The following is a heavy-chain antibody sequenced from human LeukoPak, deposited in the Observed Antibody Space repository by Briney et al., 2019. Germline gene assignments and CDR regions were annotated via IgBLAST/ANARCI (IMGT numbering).Heavy chain of an antibody. J-gene: IGHJ5*02. CDR3: ASSGDYVSNWFDP. CDR2: IKQDGSEK. D-gene: IGHD4-17*01. CDR1: GLTFSSYW. V-gene: IGHV3-7*01. Sequence: PGGSLRLSCAASGLTFSSYWMSWVRQAPGKGLEWVANIKQDGSEKYYVDSVKGRFTISRDNAKNSLYLQMNSLRAEDTAVYYCASSGDYVSNWFDPWGQGTLVTVSS.